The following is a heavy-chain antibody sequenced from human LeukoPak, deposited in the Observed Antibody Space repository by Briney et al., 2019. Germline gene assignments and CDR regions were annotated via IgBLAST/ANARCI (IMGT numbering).Heavy chain of an antibody. CDR1: GGSISSYC. CDR3: ASLWATGSRSV. CDR2: IYYSGST. V-gene: IGHV4-59*01. J-gene: IGHJ4*02. Sequence: SETLSLTCTVSGGSISSYCWSWIRQPPGKGLEWIGYIYYSGSTNYNPSLKSRVTISVDTSKNQFSLKLSSVTAADTAVYYCASLWATGSRSVWGQGTLVTVSS. D-gene: IGHD3-9*01.